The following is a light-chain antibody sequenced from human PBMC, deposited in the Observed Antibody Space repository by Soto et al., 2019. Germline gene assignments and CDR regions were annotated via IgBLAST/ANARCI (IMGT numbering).Light chain of an antibody. J-gene: IGKJ1*01. CDR3: QQSYGTPCT. CDR1: QTIDSY. V-gene: IGKV1-39*01. Sequence: DIQMTQSPSSLSASVGDRVTITCRASQTIDSYLNWYQQKPGNAPKLLIYISSTLQSGVPSRFSGGGFGTDFTLTISRLQPEDFATYYCQQSYGTPCTFGQGTKVDIK. CDR2: ISS.